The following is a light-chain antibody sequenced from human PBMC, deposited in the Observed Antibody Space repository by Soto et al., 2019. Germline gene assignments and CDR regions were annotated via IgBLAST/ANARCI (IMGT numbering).Light chain of an antibody. Sequence: DIVMTQSPDSLAVSLGERATINCKSSQSVLYSSNNKNYLAWYQRKPGQPPKLLIYWASTRESGVPDRFSGSGSGTDFTLTISSLQAEDVAVYYCQQYYSTPITFGQGTRLEI. CDR1: QSVLYSSNNKNY. J-gene: IGKJ5*01. V-gene: IGKV4-1*01. CDR2: WAS. CDR3: QQYYSTPIT.